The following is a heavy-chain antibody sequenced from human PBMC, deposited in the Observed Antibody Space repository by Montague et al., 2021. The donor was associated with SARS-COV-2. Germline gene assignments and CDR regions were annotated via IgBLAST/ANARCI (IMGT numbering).Heavy chain of an antibody. CDR2: IYYSGST. D-gene: IGHD6-13*01. CDR1: GGSISSGGHY. J-gene: IGHJ4*02. Sequence: TLSLTCTVSGGSISSGGHYWSWIRQHPGKGLEWIGYIYYSGSTYYNPSLKSRVTISVDTSKNQFSLKLSSVTDADTAVYYCARDGALPEQQPLEYWGQGTLVTVSS. V-gene: IGHV4-31*03. CDR3: ARDGALPEQQPLEY.